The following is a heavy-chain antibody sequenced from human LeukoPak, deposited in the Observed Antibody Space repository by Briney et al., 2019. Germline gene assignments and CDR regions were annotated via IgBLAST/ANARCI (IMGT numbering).Heavy chain of an antibody. J-gene: IGHJ4*02. Sequence: ASVKVSCKASGYAFTGYFMHWVRQAPGQGLEWMGWINPNSGDANYAQKFQGRVTMTRDTSISTAYMELSRLRSDDTAVYYCARGYFVRNDYWGQGTLVTVSS. D-gene: IGHD3-10*02. CDR2: INPNSGDA. CDR1: GYAFTGYF. V-gene: IGHV1-2*02. CDR3: ARGYFVRNDY.